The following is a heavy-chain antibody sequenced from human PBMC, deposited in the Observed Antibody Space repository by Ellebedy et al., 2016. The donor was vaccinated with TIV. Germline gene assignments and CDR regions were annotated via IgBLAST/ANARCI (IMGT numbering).Heavy chain of an antibody. D-gene: IGHD3-10*01. V-gene: IGHV3-48*02. Sequence: GESLKISCAASGFTFSSYWMHWVRQAPGKGLEWISYIGSRSGIFRYADSVKGRFTISRDNAKNSLYLQVDSLRDEDTAVYYCARGGGSGTYYSFDYWGRGTLVTVSS. CDR2: IGSRSGIF. J-gene: IGHJ4*02. CDR3: ARGGGSGTYYSFDY. CDR1: GFTFSSYW.